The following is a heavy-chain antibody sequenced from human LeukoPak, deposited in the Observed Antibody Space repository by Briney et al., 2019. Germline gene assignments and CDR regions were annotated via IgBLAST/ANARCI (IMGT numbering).Heavy chain of an antibody. CDR3: ARAKYGVSAS. CDR1: GYTFISYT. D-gene: IGHD4-17*01. Sequence: ASVKVSCKASGYTFISYTNQWVRQAPGQGLEWLGCNIAGSGKTQYSTEFQGRVTITRDTSANTAYMELSRLRSEDVGVYYCARAKYGVSASWGQGTLVSVSS. CDR2: NIAGSGKT. V-gene: IGHV1-3*02. J-gene: IGHJ5*02.